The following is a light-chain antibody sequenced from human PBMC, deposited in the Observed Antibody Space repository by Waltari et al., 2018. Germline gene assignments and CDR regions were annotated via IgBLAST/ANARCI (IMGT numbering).Light chain of an antibody. CDR1: RNVNTY. CDR2: AAS. J-gene: IGKJ4*01. CDR3: QQSDNTPLT. Sequence: DTQMTQSPSSLSASVGHRVTITCRASRNVNTYLNWFHQKPGKAPKLLIYAASSLQGGVPLRFSGSGSGTDFTLTISKLRPEDTGTFYCQQSDNTPLTFGGGTKVEI. V-gene: IGKV1-39*01.